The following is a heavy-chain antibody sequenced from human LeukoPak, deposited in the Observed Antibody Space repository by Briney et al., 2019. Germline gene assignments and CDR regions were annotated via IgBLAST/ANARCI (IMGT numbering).Heavy chain of an antibody. Sequence: GGSLRLSCATSGFIFSDSYMSWIRQAPGKGLEWISYISSRGSTISYADSVKGRFTISWDNAKKSLNLQMNSLRAEDTAVYYCATKGSYWRFEYWGQGTLVTVSS. D-gene: IGHD1-1*01. J-gene: IGHJ4*02. V-gene: IGHV3-11*04. CDR2: ISSRGSTI. CDR1: GFIFSDSY. CDR3: ATKGSYWRFEY.